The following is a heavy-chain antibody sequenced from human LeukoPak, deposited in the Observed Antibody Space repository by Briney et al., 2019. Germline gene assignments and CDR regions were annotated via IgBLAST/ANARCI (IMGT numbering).Heavy chain of an antibody. Sequence: PGGSLRLSCAASGFTFSSYGMHWVRQAPGKGLEWVAFIRYDGSNKYYADSVKGRFTFSRDNSKNTLYLQMNSLRAEDTAVYYCAKESDYYYYMDVWGKGTTVTVSS. V-gene: IGHV3-30*02. J-gene: IGHJ6*03. CDR1: GFTFSSYG. CDR3: AKESDYYYYMDV. CDR2: IRYDGSNK.